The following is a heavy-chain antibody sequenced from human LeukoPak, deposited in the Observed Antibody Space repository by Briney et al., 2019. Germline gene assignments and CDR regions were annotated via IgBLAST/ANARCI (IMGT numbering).Heavy chain of an antibody. V-gene: IGHV3-48*03. Sequence: GGSLRLSCAASGFTFSSYEMNWVRQAPGKGLEWVSYISSSGSTIYYADSVKGRFTISRDNAKNSLYLQMNSLRAEGTAVYYCARTYDSSGYYYSYHFDYWGQGTLVTVSS. CDR1: GFTFSSYE. CDR3: ARTYDSSGYYYSYHFDY. J-gene: IGHJ4*02. D-gene: IGHD3-22*01. CDR2: ISSSGSTI.